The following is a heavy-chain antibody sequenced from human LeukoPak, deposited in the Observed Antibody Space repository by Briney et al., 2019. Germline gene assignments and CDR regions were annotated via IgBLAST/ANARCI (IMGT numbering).Heavy chain of an antibody. CDR1: GFTFSSYA. CDR3: ARQPQLDYYDSSGYCYVDAFDI. V-gene: IGHV3-23*01. J-gene: IGHJ3*02. Sequence: GGSLRLSCAASGFTFSSYAMSWVRQAPGKGLEWVSAISGSGGSTYYADSVKGRFTISRDNSKNTLYLQMNSLRAEDTAVYYCARQPQLDYYDSSGYCYVDAFDIWGQGTMVTVSS. D-gene: IGHD3-22*01. CDR2: ISGSGGST.